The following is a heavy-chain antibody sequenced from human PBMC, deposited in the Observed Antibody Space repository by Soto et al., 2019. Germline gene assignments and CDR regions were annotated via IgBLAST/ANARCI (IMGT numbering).Heavy chain of an antibody. D-gene: IGHD6-19*01. V-gene: IGHV4-39*01. J-gene: IGHJ4*02. Sequence: SETLSLTCDVFGDSVNSDNYYWTWIRQPPGKDLEWIGNIYFSGSTYYNPSLNSRVPLSIDTSKNHFSLKLTSVTAADTAMYYCARHRAVAGLDYWGQGTLVTVSS. CDR2: IYFSGST. CDR1: GDSVNSDNYY. CDR3: ARHRAVAGLDY.